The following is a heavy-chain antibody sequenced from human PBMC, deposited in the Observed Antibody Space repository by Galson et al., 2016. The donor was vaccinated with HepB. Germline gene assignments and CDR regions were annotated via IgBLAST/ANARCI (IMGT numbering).Heavy chain of an antibody. Sequence: SLRLSCAASGFTFSSYNMNWVRQAPGKGLEWVSSISSSSTYIYYADSVKGRFTISRDNAKNSLYLQMNSLGAEDTAVYYCARDSPFNYDSSGYYLPFDHWGQGTLVTVSS. CDR1: GFTFSSYN. V-gene: IGHV3-21*01. CDR3: ARDSPFNYDSSGYYLPFDH. D-gene: IGHD3-22*01. J-gene: IGHJ4*02. CDR2: ISSSSTYI.